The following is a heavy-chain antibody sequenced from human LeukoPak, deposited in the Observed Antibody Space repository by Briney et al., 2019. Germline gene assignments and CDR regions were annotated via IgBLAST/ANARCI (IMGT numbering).Heavy chain of an antibody. V-gene: IGHV4-34*01. J-gene: IGHJ6*03. CDR3: ARGGEQWLVNYYYYYMDV. D-gene: IGHD6-19*01. CDR1: GGSFSGYY. Sequence: TSETLSLTCAVYGGSFSGYYWSWIRQPPGKGLEWIGEINHSGSTNYNPSLKSRVTISVDTSKNQFSLKLSSVTAADTAVYYCARGGEQWLVNYYYYYMDVWGKGTTVTVSS. CDR2: INHSGST.